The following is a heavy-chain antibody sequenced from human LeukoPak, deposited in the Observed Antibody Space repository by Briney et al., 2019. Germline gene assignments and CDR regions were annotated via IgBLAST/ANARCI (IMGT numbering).Heavy chain of an antibody. V-gene: IGHV1-46*01. CDR2: IHPGGGST. J-gene: IGHJ6*03. D-gene: IGHD1-1*01. CDR1: GYTLTNYY. Sequence: GASVKVSCKASGYTLTNYYMHWVRQAPGQGLEWMGIIHPGGGSTNYPQKFQGRVTMTRDTSTSTIYMELSSLRSEDTAVYYCARRNMERRHYHYYYMDVWGKGTTVTVSS. CDR3: ARRNMERRHYHYYYMDV.